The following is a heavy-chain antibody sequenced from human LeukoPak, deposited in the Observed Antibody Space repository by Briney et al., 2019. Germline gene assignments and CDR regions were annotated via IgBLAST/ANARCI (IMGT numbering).Heavy chain of an antibody. Sequence: SVKVSCKASGFIFTSSAMQWVRQARGQRLEWIGWIVVGSGNTNYAQKFQERVTITRDMSTSTAYMELSSLRSEDTAVYYCAADRYYYDSSGYPYWGQGTLVTVSS. CDR1: GFIFTSSA. CDR3: AADRYYYDSSGYPY. CDR2: IVVGSGNT. V-gene: IGHV1-58*02. J-gene: IGHJ4*02. D-gene: IGHD3-22*01.